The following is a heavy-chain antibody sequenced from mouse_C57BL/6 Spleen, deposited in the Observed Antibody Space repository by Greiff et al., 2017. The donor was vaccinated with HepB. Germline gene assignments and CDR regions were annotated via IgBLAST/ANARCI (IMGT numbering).Heavy chain of an antibody. CDR1: GFTFSDYG. D-gene: IGHD4-1*01. V-gene: IGHV5-17*01. CDR2: ISSGSSTI. J-gene: IGHJ4*01. CDR3: ARRLTGTRYAMDY. Sequence: DVKLVESGGGLVKPGGSLKLSCAASGFTFSDYGMHWVRQAPEKGLEWVAYISSGSSTIYYADTVKGRFTISRDNAKNTLFLQMTSLRSEDTAMYYCARRLTGTRYAMDYWGQGTSVTVSS.